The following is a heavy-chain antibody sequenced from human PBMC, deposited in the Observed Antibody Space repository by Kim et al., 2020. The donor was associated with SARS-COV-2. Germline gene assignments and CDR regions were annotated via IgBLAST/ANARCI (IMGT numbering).Heavy chain of an antibody. J-gene: IGHJ4*02. Sequence: GGSLRLSCAASGFTFSSYAMHWVRQAPGKGLEWVAVISYDGSNKYYADSVKGRFTISRDNSKNTLYLQMNSLRAEDTAVYYCARDHWQQLKSSFVYWGQGTLVTVSS. CDR2: ISYDGSNK. CDR1: GFTFSSYA. V-gene: IGHV3-30*04. CDR3: ARDHWQQLKSSFVY. D-gene: IGHD6-13*01.